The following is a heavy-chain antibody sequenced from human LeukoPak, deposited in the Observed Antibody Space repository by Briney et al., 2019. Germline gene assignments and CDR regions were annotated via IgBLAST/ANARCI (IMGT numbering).Heavy chain of an antibody. CDR3: AREEDHWYFDL. V-gene: IGHV1-69*05. Sequence: SVKVSCKASGGTFSSYTISWVRQAPGQGLEWMGRIIPIFGTPNYAQKFQGRVTITTDESTSTAYMELSSLRSEDTAVYYCAREEDHWYFDLWGRGTLVTVSS. CDR1: GGTFSSYT. D-gene: IGHD2-15*01. CDR2: IIPIFGTP. J-gene: IGHJ2*01.